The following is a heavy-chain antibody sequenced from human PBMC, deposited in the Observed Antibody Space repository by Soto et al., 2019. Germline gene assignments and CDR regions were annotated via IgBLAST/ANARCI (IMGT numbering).Heavy chain of an antibody. CDR2: ISGSGGTS. Sequence: DVELSESGGGLVQPGGSLRLSCAASGFNFRSYAMSWVRRAPGKGLEWVSAISGSGGTSYFADSVRGRFTISRDNSKNTLYLQLSSLRVEDTAEYFCAIGRGSSWTIDYWGHGTLVTVSS. CDR1: GFNFRSYA. D-gene: IGHD6-13*01. V-gene: IGHV3-23*01. CDR3: AIGRGSSWTIDY. J-gene: IGHJ4*01.